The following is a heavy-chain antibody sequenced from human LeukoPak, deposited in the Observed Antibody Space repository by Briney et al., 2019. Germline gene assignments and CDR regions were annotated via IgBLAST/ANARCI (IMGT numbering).Heavy chain of an antibody. J-gene: IGHJ6*02. Sequence: GSLRLSCAASGFTFSSHWMIWVRQAPGKGLEWVANIRQDGTEIYYADSVKGRFTISRDNSKNTLYLQMNSLRAEDTAVYYCAKGEYCSSTSCYYYYGMDVWGQGTAVTVSS. V-gene: IGHV3-7*03. CDR2: IRQDGTEI. CDR1: GFTFSSHW. CDR3: AKGEYCSSTSCYYYYGMDV. D-gene: IGHD2-2*01.